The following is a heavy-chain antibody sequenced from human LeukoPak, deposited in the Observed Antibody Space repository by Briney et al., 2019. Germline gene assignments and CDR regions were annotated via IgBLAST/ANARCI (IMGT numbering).Heavy chain of an antibody. CDR2: IYHSGST. V-gene: IGHV4-30-2*01. CDR1: GGSISSGGYY. J-gene: IGHJ6*03. CDR3: ARAQPLDYYYMDV. Sequence: SQTLSLTCTVSGGSISSGGYYWSWIRQPPGKGLEWIGYIYHSGSTYYNPSLKSRVTISVDRSKNQFSLKLSSVTAADTAVYYCARAQPLDYYYMDVWGKGTTVTVSS. D-gene: IGHD6-13*01.